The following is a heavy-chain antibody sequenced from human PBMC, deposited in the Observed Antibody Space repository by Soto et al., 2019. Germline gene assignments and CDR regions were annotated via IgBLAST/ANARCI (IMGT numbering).Heavy chain of an antibody. J-gene: IGHJ4*02. V-gene: IGHV3-23*01. CDR1: GFTFSSYA. Sequence: EVQLLESGGGLVQPGGSLRLSCAASGFTFSSYAMSWVRQAPGKGLEWVSAISGSGGSTYYADSVKGRFTISRDNSKNTLYLQMNILRAVDTAVYYYARGSGSSLLYYFDFWGQGTLVTVSS. D-gene: IGHD1-26*01. CDR3: ARGSGSSLLYYFDF. CDR2: ISGSGGST.